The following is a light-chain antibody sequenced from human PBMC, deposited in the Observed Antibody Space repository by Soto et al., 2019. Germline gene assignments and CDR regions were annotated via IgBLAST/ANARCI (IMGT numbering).Light chain of an antibody. J-gene: IGLJ2*01. CDR1: SGHSNYA. CDR3: QTWGSGIVV. CDR2: VNSDGSH. Sequence: QSVLTQSPSASASLGASVKLTCTLSSGHSNYAIAWHQQQSEKGPRYLMKVNSDGSHSKGDGIPDRFSGSSSGAERYLTISSLQSEDEAVYYCQTWGSGIVVLGGGSKRTVL. V-gene: IGLV4-69*01.